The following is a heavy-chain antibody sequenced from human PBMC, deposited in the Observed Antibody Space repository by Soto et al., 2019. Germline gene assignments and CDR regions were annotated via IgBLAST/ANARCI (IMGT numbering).Heavy chain of an antibody. CDR1: GGSIRSGGYS. Sequence: LTCAVSGGSIRSGGYSWSWIRQPPGKGLEWIGYIYHSGSTYYNPSLKSRVTISVDRSKNSLYLQMNSLRAEDTAVYYCARDSGRHHSYGYVHFDYWGQGTLVTVSS. D-gene: IGHD5-18*01. CDR2: IYHSGST. J-gene: IGHJ4*02. V-gene: IGHV4-30-2*01. CDR3: ARDSGRHHSYGYVHFDY.